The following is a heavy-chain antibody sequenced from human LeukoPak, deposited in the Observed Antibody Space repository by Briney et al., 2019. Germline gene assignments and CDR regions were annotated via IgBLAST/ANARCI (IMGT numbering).Heavy chain of an antibody. CDR2: IYYSGTT. CDR1: SRSISSRTYY. D-gene: IGHD6-6*01. Sequence: SETLSLTCTVSSRSISSRTYYWGWLRQPPGKGLEWLGTIYYSGTTYYNPSLKSRVTISLDTSKNQFTLKLSSVTAADTAIYYCARDFSSSSTVYYYYYMDVWGKGTTVTVSS. V-gene: IGHV4-39*06. CDR3: ARDFSSSSTVYYYYYMDV. J-gene: IGHJ6*03.